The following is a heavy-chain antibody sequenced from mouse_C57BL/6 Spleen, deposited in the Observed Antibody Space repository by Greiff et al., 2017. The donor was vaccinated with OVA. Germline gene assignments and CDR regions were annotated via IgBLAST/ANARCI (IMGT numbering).Heavy chain of an antibody. J-gene: IGHJ2*01. CDR2: ISSGGDYI. CDR1: GFTFSSYA. CDR3: TRDDYDVRFDY. Sequence: DVTLVESGEGLVKPGGSLKLSCAASGFTFSSYAMSWVRQTPEKRLEWVAYISSGGDYIYYADTVKGRFTISRDNARNTLYLQMSSLKSEDTAMYYCTRDDYDVRFDYWGQGTTLTVSS. D-gene: IGHD2-4*01. V-gene: IGHV5-9-1*02.